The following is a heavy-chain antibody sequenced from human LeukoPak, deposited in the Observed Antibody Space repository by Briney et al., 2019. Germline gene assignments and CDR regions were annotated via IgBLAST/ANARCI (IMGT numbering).Heavy chain of an antibody. Sequence: PSETLSLTCSVSGGSISSSSHYWGWIRQPPGKGLEWVGEINHSGDTNYNPSLKSRVTISVDTSKNQFSLKLNSVTAADTAVYYCVRVSGYCNEGVCRFDYWGQGTLVTVSS. V-gene: IGHV4-39*07. CDR1: GGSISSSSHY. D-gene: IGHD2-8*01. CDR2: INHSGDT. J-gene: IGHJ4*02. CDR3: VRVSGYCNEGVCRFDY.